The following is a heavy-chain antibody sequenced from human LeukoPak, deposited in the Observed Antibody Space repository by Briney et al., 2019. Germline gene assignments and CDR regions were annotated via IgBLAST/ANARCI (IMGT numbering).Heavy chain of an antibody. CDR3: AELGITMIGGV. CDR1: GFTFSTYA. Sequence: GGSLRLSCAASGFTFSTYAMHWVRQAPGKGLEWVAVISYDGSNKYYADSVEGRFTSSRDNSKNTLYLQMNSLRAEDTAVYYCAELGITMIGGVWGKGTTVTISS. J-gene: IGHJ6*04. V-gene: IGHV3-30*04. CDR2: ISYDGSNK. D-gene: IGHD3-10*02.